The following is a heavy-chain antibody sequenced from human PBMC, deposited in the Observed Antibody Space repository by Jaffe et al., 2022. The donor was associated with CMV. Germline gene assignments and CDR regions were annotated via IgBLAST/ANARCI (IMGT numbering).Heavy chain of an antibody. Sequence: QVQLVQSGAEVKKPGASVKVSCKASGYTFTSYYMHWVRQAPGQGLEWMGIINPSGGSTSYAQKFQGRVTMTRDTSTSTVYMELSSLRSEDTAVYYCARDDIVVVPAAVHKYYYGMDVWGQGTTVTVSS. V-gene: IGHV1-46*01. CDR2: INPSGGST. CDR3: ARDDIVVVPAAVHKYYYGMDV. CDR1: GYTFTSYY. J-gene: IGHJ6*02. D-gene: IGHD2-2*01.